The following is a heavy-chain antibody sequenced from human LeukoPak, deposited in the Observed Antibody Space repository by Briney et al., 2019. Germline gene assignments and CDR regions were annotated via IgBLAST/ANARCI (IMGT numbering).Heavy chain of an antibody. CDR3: ARAATPTVTTGYYYYYMDV. J-gene: IGHJ6*03. CDR1: GGSFSGYY. D-gene: IGHD4-11*01. CDR2: INHSGST. V-gene: IGHV4-34*01. Sequence: PSETLSLTCAVYGGSFSGYYCSWIRQPPGKGLEWIGEINHSGSTNYNPSLKSRVTISVDTSKNQFSLKLSSVTAADTAVYYRARAATPTVTTGYYYYYMDVWGKGTTVTVSS.